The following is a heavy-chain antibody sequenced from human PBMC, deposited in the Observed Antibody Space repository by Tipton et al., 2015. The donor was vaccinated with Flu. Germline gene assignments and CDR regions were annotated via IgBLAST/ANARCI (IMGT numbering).Heavy chain of an antibody. Sequence: LRLSCAVSGYSISSGYYWGWVRQPPGKGLEWVGSFFYSGSFYYNPSLKSRVIISVDSSKNQFSLRLSSVTAAETALYYCARGRFDFWSGYRENWYFDLWGRGTLLTVSS. V-gene: IGHV4-38-2*01. CDR3: ARGRFDFWSGYRENWYFDL. CDR1: GYSISSGYY. D-gene: IGHD3-3*01. CDR2: FFYSGSF. J-gene: IGHJ2*01.